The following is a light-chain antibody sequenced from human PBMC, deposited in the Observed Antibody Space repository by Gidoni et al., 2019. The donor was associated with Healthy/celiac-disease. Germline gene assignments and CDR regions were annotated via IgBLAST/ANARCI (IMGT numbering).Light chain of an antibody. Sequence: DIQMTQSPSSLSASVGDRVTITCRASQSINRYLNWYQQKPGNAPKPLICAASSLQSGVPPRFKGSGSGTDFTRTISSLQPGDFATYYFQPSYNTPVTFXXXTKVKIK. CDR3: QPSYNTPVT. J-gene: IGKJ1*01. V-gene: IGKV1-39*01. CDR1: QSINRY. CDR2: AAS.